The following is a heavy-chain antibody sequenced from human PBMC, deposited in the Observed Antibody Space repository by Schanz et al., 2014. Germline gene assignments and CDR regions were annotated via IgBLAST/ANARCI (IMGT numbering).Heavy chain of an antibody. CDR1: GFSFGTYA. CDR3: AKKVPAYNPFDS. Sequence: EVHLLESGGGLVQPGGSLRLSCAASGFSFGTYAMSWVRQAPGKGLLWVSSISGTGGDDTYYAESVKGRFTISRDNSKNTLYLQMDSLRAEDTAVYFCAKKVPAYNPFDSWGQGTLVTVSS. J-gene: IGHJ4*02. CDR2: ISGTGGDDT. V-gene: IGHV3-23*01. D-gene: IGHD1-1*01.